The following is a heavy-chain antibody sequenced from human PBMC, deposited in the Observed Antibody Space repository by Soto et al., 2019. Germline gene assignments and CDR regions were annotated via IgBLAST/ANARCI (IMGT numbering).Heavy chain of an antibody. Sequence: EVLLVESGGGLVQPGGSLRLSCAASGFTFSTYWMSWLRQIPGKGLEWVANINQDGSEKYYVDSVKGRFTISRDNSKNSVYLQMNSLRAEDTGIYDCARRWLVRNWFDPWGQGTLVSVSS. V-gene: IGHV3-7*01. CDR3: ARRWLVRNWFDP. D-gene: IGHD6-19*01. CDR1: GFTFSTYW. J-gene: IGHJ5*02. CDR2: INQDGSEK.